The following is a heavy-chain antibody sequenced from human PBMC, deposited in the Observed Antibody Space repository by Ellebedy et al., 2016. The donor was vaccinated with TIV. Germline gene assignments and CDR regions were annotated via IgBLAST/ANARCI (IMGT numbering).Heavy chain of an antibody. D-gene: IGHD4-17*01. Sequence: GESLKISCAASGFTFSSYWMSWVRQAPGKGLEWVANIKQDGSEKYYVDSVKGRFTISRDNAKNSLYLQMNSLRAEDTAVYYCARESYGDYVSYYYGMDVWGQGTTVTVSS. CDR2: IKQDGSEK. V-gene: IGHV3-7*03. CDR3: ARESYGDYVSYYYGMDV. CDR1: GFTFSSYW. J-gene: IGHJ6*02.